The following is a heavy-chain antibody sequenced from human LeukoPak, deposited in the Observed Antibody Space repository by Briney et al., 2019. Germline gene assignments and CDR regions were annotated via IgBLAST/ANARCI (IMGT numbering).Heavy chain of an antibody. CDR3: ARDHRTYYDILTGYYHDAFDI. D-gene: IGHD3-9*01. J-gene: IGHJ3*02. CDR1: GGSISSSSYY. V-gene: IGHV4-39*07. CDR2: IYYSGST. Sequence: PSETLSLTCTVSGGSISSSSYYGGWIRQPPVKGLEWIGSIYYSGSTYYNPSLKSRVTISVDTSKNQFSLKLSSVTAADTAVYYCARDHRTYYDILTGYYHDAFDIWGQGTMVTVSS.